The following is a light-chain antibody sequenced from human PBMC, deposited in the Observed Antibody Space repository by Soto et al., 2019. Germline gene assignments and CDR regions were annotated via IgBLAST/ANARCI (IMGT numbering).Light chain of an antibody. CDR3: SSYTSSTTLV. CDR2: DVS. CDR1: SGDVGGYDY. V-gene: IGLV2-14*03. J-gene: IGLJ1*01. Sequence: QSALTQPASVSGSPGQSITISCTGASGDVGGYDYVSWYQHHPGRAPKLMIYDVSNRPSGVSNRFSGSKSGNTASLTISGLQAEDEADYSCSSYTSSTTLVFGTGTKLTVL.